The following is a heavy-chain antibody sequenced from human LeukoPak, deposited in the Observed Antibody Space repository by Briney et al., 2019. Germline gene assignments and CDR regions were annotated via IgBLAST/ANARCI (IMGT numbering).Heavy chain of an antibody. CDR3: ARDHQERYSGSYYWVY. J-gene: IGHJ4*02. Sequence: GASVKVSCKASGYTFSSYGISWVRQAPGQGLEWMGWISAYNGNTNYAQKLQGRVTMTTDTSTSTAYMELRSLRSDDTAVYYCARDHQERYSGSYYWVYWGQGTLVTVSS. CDR1: GYTFSSYG. D-gene: IGHD1-26*01. V-gene: IGHV1-18*01. CDR2: ISAYNGNT.